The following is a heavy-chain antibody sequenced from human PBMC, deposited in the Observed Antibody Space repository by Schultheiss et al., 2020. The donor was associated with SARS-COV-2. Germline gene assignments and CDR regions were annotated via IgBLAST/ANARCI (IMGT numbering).Heavy chain of an antibody. CDR2: IYYSGST. Sequence: SQTLSLTCTVSGGSISSYYWSWIRQPPGKGLEWIGYIYYSGSTNYNPSLKSRVTISVDTSKNQFSLKLSSVTAADTAMYYCARVTLITMVRGVTDRTYGLDGMDVWGQGTTVTVSS. D-gene: IGHD3-10*01. CDR1: GGSISSYY. J-gene: IGHJ6*02. V-gene: IGHV4-59*01. CDR3: ARVTLITMVRGVTDRTYGLDGMDV.